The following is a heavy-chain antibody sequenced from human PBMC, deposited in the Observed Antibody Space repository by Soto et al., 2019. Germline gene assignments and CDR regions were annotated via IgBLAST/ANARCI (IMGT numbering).Heavy chain of an antibody. V-gene: IGHV3-33*01. J-gene: IGHJ4*02. CDR1: GFTFSGYG. D-gene: IGHD3-9*01. Sequence: PGGSLRLSCAASGFTFSGYGMHWVRQAPGKGLEWVAVIWHDGSKQYYVDSVKGRFTISRDDSKSTMYLQMNSLRVDDTAMYYCVRDDGTSSHYEIFEFWGQGTQVTVSS. CDR3: VRDDGTSSHYEIFEF. CDR2: IWHDGSKQ.